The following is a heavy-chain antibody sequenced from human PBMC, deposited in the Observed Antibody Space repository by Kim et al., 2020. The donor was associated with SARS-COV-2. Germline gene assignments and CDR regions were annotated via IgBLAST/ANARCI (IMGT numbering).Heavy chain of an antibody. CDR3: ARGGSIGYYYG. Sequence: SETLSLTCTVSGGSISSYYWSWIRQPPGKGLEWIGYIFYTGSTNYNPSLKSRVTISVDTSKNQFSLKLSSVTAADTAVYYCARGGSIGYYYGWGQGTLVTVSS. CDR2: IFYTGST. J-gene: IGHJ4*02. V-gene: IGHV4-59*01. CDR1: GGSISSYY. D-gene: IGHD3-22*01.